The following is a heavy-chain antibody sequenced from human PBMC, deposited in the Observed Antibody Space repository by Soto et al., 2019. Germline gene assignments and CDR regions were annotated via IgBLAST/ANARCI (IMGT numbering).Heavy chain of an antibody. CDR1: AYTFTIYD. V-gene: IGHV1-8*01. J-gene: IGHJ4*02. CDR2: MNPKSGNT. CDR3: ARGTRYHSQPEEFDF. Sequence: ASVKVSCKSAAYTFTIYDINWVRQATGQGPEWMGWMNPKSGNTFYAQKFQGRVTMTSNTSISTAYMELSSLRSEDTAVYYSARGTRYHSQPEEFDFWGQGTLVTVSS. D-gene: IGHD3-10*01.